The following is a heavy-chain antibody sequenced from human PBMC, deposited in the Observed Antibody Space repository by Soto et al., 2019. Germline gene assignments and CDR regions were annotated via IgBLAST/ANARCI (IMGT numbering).Heavy chain of an antibody. CDR1: GGSFRNYY. CDR3: ATSQKGYNWNYFDH. CDR2: VNHSGEA. Sequence: SETLSLTCGVYGGSFRNYYWIWVRQPPGKGLEWIGEVNHSGEATYNPSLQSRITISLDTSNSQFSLKLTSVTAADTAVYYCATSQKGYNWNYFDHWGQGALVTVSS. J-gene: IGHJ4*02. D-gene: IGHD1-20*01. V-gene: IGHV4-34*01.